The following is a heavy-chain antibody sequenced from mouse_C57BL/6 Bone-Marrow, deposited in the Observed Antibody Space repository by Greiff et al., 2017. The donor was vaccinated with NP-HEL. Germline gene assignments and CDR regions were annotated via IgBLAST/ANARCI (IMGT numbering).Heavy chain of an antibody. V-gene: IGHV1-18*01. D-gene: IGHD4-1*01. CDR3: ARSELTLYAMDY. Sequence: VQLQQSGPELVKPGASVKIPCKASGYTFTDYNMDWVKQSHGKSLEWIGDINPNNGGTIYNQKFKGQATLTVDKSSSTAYMELRSLTSEDTAVYYCARSELTLYAMDYWGQGTSVTVSS. CDR2: INPNNGGT. J-gene: IGHJ4*01. CDR1: GYTFTDYN.